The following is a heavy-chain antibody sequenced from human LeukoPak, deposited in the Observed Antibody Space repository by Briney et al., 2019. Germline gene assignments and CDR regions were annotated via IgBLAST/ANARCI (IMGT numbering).Heavy chain of an antibody. CDR1: GFTFSSYW. CDR3: ARDRDSYSPFDY. V-gene: IGHV3-74*01. CDR2: INTDGSST. D-gene: IGHD4-11*01. J-gene: IGHJ4*02. Sequence: GSLRLSCAASGFTFSSYWMHWVRQAPGKGLVWVSRINTDGSSTSYADSVKGRFTISRDNAKNTLYLQMNSLRAEDTAVYYCARDRDSYSPFDYWGQGTLVTVSS.